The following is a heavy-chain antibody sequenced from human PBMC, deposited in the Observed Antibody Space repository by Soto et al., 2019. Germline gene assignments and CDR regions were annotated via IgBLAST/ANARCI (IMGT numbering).Heavy chain of an antibody. CDR3: ARDEYPYYYDFWSGSPYGMDV. V-gene: IGHV3-23*01. D-gene: IGHD3-3*01. J-gene: IGHJ6*02. CDR1: GFTFSSYA. CDR2: IGGSGGST. Sequence: PGGSLRLSCAASGFTFSSYAMSWVRQAPGKGLEWVSTIGGSGGSTYYADSVKGRFTISRDNSKNTLYLQMNSLRAEDTAVYYCARDEYPYYYDFWSGSPYGMDVWGQGTTVPVSS.